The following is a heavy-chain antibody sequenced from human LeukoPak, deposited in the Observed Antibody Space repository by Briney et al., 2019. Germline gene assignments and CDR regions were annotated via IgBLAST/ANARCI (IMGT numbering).Heavy chain of an antibody. J-gene: IGHJ5*02. V-gene: IGHV4-4*07. Sequence: SETLSLTCTVSGGSISSYYWSWIRQPAGKGLEWIGRIYTSGSTNYNPSLKSRVTMSVDTSKNQFSLKLSSVTAADTAMYYCARHTVGGYYSPFDPWGQGTLVTVSS. CDR2: IYTSGST. D-gene: IGHD3-22*01. CDR1: GGSISSYY. CDR3: ARHTVGGYYSPFDP.